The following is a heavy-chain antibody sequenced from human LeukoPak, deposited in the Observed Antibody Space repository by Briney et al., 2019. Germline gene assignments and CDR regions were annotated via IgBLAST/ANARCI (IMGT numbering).Heavy chain of an antibody. D-gene: IGHD1-26*01. V-gene: IGHV3-23*01. Sequence: PGGSLRLSCAASGFTFNNYAMSWVSEARGKGLEWVSGISGSGSITYYADSVKGRFTISRDNSKNTLYVQMNSLRAEDTAVYYCAKDGGTALVDYWGQGTLVTVSS. J-gene: IGHJ4*02. CDR3: AKDGGTALVDY. CDR2: ISGSGSIT. CDR1: GFTFNNYA.